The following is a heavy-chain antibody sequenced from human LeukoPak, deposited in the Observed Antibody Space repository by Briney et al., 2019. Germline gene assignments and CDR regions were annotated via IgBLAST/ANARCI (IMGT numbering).Heavy chain of an antibody. CDR2: IKSKTDGGTR. CDR3: TTFDYAAFLI. Sequence: GGSLRLSCAVSGFASSNAWMSWVRQAPGKGLEWVGRIKSKTDGGTRDYAAPVKGRFTISRDDSKNTLYLQMNSLKTEDTAVYYCTTFDYAAFLIWGQGTMVTVSS. D-gene: IGHD4/OR15-4a*01. V-gene: IGHV3-15*01. J-gene: IGHJ3*02. CDR1: GFASSNAW.